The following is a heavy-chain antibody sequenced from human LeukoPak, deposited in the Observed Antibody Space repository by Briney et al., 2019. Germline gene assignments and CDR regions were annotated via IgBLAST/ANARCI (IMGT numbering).Heavy chain of an antibody. Sequence: SETLSLTCTVAGASMNSHYWSWIRQPPGKGLEWIGYMLDTVTTKDKPSLQCRFTLSADTSKNQFSVRLASVTAADTAVYYCATIKRGNIYGYFDFWGQGILVTVSS. D-gene: IGHD5-18*01. CDR1: GASMNSHY. CDR3: ATIKRGNIYGYFDF. J-gene: IGHJ4*02. V-gene: IGHV4-4*09. CDR2: MLDTVTT.